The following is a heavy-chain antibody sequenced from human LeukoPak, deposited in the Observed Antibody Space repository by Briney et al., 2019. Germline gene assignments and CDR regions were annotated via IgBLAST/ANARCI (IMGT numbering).Heavy chain of an antibody. CDR2: IWYDGSNK. Sequence: QPGRSLRLSCAASGFTFSSYGMHWVRQAPGKGLKWGAVIWYDGSNKYYADSVKGRFTISRDNSKNTLYLQMNSLRAEDTAVYYCARGSGSYYTDAFDIWGQGTMVTVSS. CDR3: ARGSGSYYTDAFDI. CDR1: GFTFSSYG. D-gene: IGHD1-26*01. J-gene: IGHJ3*02. V-gene: IGHV3-33*01.